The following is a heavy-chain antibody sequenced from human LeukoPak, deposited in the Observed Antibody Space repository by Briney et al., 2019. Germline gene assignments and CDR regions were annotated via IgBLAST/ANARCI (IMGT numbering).Heavy chain of an antibody. Sequence: GGSLRLSCAASGFTFSSYAMSWVRQAPGKGLEWVSAISGSGGSAYYADSVKGRFTISRDNSKNTLYLQMNSLRAEDTAVYYCAKYSSGWFQLRTYYYYYYMDVWGKGTTVTVSS. CDR3: AKYSSGWFQLRTYYYYYYMDV. CDR1: GFTFSSYA. CDR2: ISGSGGSA. J-gene: IGHJ6*03. V-gene: IGHV3-23*01. D-gene: IGHD6-19*01.